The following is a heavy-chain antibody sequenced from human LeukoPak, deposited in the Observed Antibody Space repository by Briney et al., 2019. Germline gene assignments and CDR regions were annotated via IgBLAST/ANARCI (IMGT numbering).Heavy chain of an antibody. CDR1: GFTASSKY. CDR2: IFPGGTT. D-gene: IGHD4-17*01. V-gene: IGHV3-53*01. Sequence: PGGSLRLACAASGFTASSKYMSWVRQAPGKGLGWVSIIFPGGTTYYADSVKGRFTITRDNSKNTVYLQMNSLKVDDAAVYYCARADDFGDYDCWGQGTLVTVSS. CDR3: ARADDFGDYDC. J-gene: IGHJ4*02.